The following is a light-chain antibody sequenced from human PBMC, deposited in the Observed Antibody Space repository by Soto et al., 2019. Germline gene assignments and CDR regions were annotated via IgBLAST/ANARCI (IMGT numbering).Light chain of an antibody. Sequence: SALTQPASVSGAAGQAITISCTGTSSDVGGYNYVSWYQQHPGKAPKLMIYDVNNRPSGVSNRFSGSKSGSTASLTISGLQAEDEADYYCSSYTNSIYVFGTGTKVTVL. CDR3: SSYTNSIYV. V-gene: IGLV2-14*01. CDR2: DVN. CDR1: SSDVGGYNY. J-gene: IGLJ1*01.